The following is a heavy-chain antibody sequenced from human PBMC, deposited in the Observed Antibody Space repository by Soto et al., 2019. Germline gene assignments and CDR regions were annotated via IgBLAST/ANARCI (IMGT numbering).Heavy chain of an antibody. Sequence: TSETLSLTCAVYGGSFSGYYWSWIRQPPGKGLEWIGEINHSGSTNYNPSLKSRVTISVDTSKNQFSLKLSSVTAADTAVYYCARGISIAARPGMDVWGKGTTVTVSS. D-gene: IGHD6-6*01. V-gene: IGHV4-34*01. J-gene: IGHJ6*03. CDR3: ARGISIAARPGMDV. CDR2: INHSGST. CDR1: GGSFSGYY.